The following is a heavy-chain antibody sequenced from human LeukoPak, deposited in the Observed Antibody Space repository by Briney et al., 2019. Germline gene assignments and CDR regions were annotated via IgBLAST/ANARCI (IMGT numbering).Heavy chain of an antibody. CDR3: AAGEYYYDSSGYLY. Sequence: ASVKVSCKASGYTVTNYYMHWVRQAPGQGLEWMGIVNPSSISASYAQKFQERVTITRDMSTSTAYMELSSLRSEDTAVYYCAAGEYYYDSSGYLYWGQGTLVTVSS. V-gene: IGHV1-46*01. CDR2: VNPSSISA. CDR1: GYTVTNYY. J-gene: IGHJ4*02. D-gene: IGHD3-22*01.